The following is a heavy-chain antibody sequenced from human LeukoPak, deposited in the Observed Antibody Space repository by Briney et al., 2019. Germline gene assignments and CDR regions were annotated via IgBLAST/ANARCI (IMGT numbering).Heavy chain of an antibody. D-gene: IGHD3-10*01. CDR1: GFTFSDYY. CDR2: IFYSGST. Sequence: PGGSLRLSCAASGFTFSDYYMSWIRQAPGKGLEWIGNIFYSGSTYYSPSLRSRVTTSLDTSRNQFSLKLNSVTAADTAVYYCAKSNGYGLVDIWGQGTMVTVSS. V-gene: IGHV4-34*12. J-gene: IGHJ3*02. CDR3: AKSNGYGLVDI.